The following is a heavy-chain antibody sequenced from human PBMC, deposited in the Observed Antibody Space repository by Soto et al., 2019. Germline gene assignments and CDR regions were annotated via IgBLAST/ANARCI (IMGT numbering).Heavy chain of an antibody. V-gene: IGHV4-59*01. Sequence: SETLSLTCSVSGGSISTYYWSWIRQPPGKALEWIGFIYYSGSTNYNPSLKSRVTMSVDTSKNQLSLKLTSVTAADTAVYYCARDSTTGKYNWFDPWGPGTLVTVSS. CDR3: ARDSTTGKYNWFDP. J-gene: IGHJ5*02. D-gene: IGHD4-17*01. CDR2: IYYSGST. CDR1: GGSISTYY.